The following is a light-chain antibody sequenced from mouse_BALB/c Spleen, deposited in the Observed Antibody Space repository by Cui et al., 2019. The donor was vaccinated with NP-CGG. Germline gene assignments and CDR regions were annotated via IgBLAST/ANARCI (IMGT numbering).Light chain of an antibody. Sequence: QAVVTRDSAPTTSPGETVTLTCRSSTGAVTTSNYANWVQEKPDHLFTGLIGGTRNRAPGVPARFSGSLIGDKAALTITGAQTEDETMYFCALWYSNHWVFGGGTKLNVL. V-gene: IGLV1*01. CDR2: GTR. CDR3: ALWYSNHWV. CDR1: TGAVTTSNY. J-gene: IGLJ1*01.